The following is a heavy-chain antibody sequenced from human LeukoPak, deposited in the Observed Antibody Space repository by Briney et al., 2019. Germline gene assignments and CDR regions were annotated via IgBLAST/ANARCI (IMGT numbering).Heavy chain of an antibody. Sequence: GGSLRLSCAASGFTFSSYAMNWVRQAPGKGLEWVSYISSSSSTIYYADSVKGRFTISRDNAKNSLYLQMNSLRDEDTAVYYCARDEPGDDYGDYASFDYWGQGTLVTVSS. CDR2: ISSSSSTI. CDR3: ARDEPGDDYGDYASFDY. CDR1: GFTFSSYA. V-gene: IGHV3-48*02. J-gene: IGHJ4*02. D-gene: IGHD4-17*01.